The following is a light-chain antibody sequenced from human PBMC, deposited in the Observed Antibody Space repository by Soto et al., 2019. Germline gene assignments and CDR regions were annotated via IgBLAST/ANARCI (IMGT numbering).Light chain of an antibody. CDR2: DVS. Sequence: QSALTQTPSVSGSPGQSVTISCTGTSSDVGHYNHVSWYQQAPGTAPKLMIYDVSNRPSGVPHRFSGSKSGNTASLTISGLQAEDEADYYCSSYTGSNTLVIFGGGTKLTVL. CDR3: SSYTGSNTLVI. V-gene: IGLV2-18*02. J-gene: IGLJ2*01. CDR1: SSDVGHYNH.